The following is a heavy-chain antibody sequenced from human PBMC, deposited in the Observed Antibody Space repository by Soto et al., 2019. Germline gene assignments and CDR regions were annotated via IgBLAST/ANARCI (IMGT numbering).Heavy chain of an antibody. CDR1: GGSISSYY. Sequence: SETLSLTCTVSGGSISSYYWSWIRQPACKRLEWIGRIYPSGSTNYNPSLKSRVTMSIDISKNQFSLKLSSVTAADTAVYYCARGVVRRVIIQYTSFFDYWGLGTPVTVSS. CDR3: ARGVVRRVIIQYTSFFDY. J-gene: IGHJ4*02. V-gene: IGHV4-4*07. CDR2: IYPSGST. D-gene: IGHD3-10*01.